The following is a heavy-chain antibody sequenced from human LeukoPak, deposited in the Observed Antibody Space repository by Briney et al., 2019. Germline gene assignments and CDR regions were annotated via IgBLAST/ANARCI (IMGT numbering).Heavy chain of an antibody. D-gene: IGHD2-15*01. CDR3: ARDIVVVVAAVNYYYYMDV. CDR2: IHISGNT. J-gene: IGHJ6*03. V-gene: IGHV4-61*09. Sequence: SETLSLTCTVSGGSISSGSYCWSWIRQPAGKGLEWIGHIHISGNTNYNPSLKSRVTISVDTSKNQFSLKLSSVTAADTAVYYCARDIVVVVAAVNYYYYMDVWGKGTTVTISS. CDR1: GGSISSGSYC.